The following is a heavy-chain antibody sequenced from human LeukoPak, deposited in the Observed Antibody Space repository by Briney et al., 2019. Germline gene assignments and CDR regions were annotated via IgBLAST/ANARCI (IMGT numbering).Heavy chain of an antibody. V-gene: IGHV3-33*01. J-gene: IGHJ3*02. Sequence: GGSLRLSCAASGFTFSSYAMHWVRQAPGKGLEWVAAIWYDGSNKYYADSVKGRCTISRDNSKNTLYLEMNSLRVEDTAVYTCAREADCSGGTCYRGAFDIRGQGTVVTVSS. D-gene: IGHD2-15*01. CDR1: GFTFSSYA. CDR2: IWYDGSNK. CDR3: AREADCSGGTCYRGAFDI.